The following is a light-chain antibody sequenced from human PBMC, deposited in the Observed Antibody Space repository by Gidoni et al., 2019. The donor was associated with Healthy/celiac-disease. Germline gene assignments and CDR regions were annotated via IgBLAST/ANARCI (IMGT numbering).Light chain of an antibody. V-gene: IGLV3-25*03. J-gene: IGLJ1*01. CDR1: ALPKQY. Sequence: SYELTQPPSVSVSPGQTARITCSGDALPKQYAYWYQQKPGQAPVLVIYKDSERPSGIPERFSGSSSGTTVTLTISGVQAEDEADYYCQSADSSGTWGVFGTGTKVXVX. CDR2: KDS. CDR3: QSADSSGTWGV.